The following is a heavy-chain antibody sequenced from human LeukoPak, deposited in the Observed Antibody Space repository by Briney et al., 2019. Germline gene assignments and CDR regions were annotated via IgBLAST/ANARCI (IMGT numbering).Heavy chain of an antibody. CDR2: IYHSGST. CDR3: ARGSPTMVRENWFDP. J-gene: IGHJ5*02. CDR1: GGSISSSSYH. V-gene: IGHV4-39*07. D-gene: IGHD3-10*01. Sequence: SETLSLTCTVSGGSISSSSYHWGWIRQPPGKGLEWIGEIYHSGSTNYNPSLKSRVTISVDKSKNQFSLKLSSVTAADTAVYYCARGSPTMVRENWFDPWGQGTLVTVSS.